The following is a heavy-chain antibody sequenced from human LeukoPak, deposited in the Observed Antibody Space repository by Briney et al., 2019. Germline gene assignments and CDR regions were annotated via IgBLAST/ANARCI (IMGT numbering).Heavy chain of an antibody. J-gene: IGHJ4*02. CDR3: ARAYYYDNSSHQSGY. D-gene: IGHD3-22*01. CDR1: GYTFTGYY. CDR2: INPNSGGT. Sequence: ASVKVSCKASGYTFTGYYMHWVRQAPGQRLEYMGWINPNSGGTEYAQKFQGRVTMTRDTSISTAYMELSRLSSDDTAVYYCARAYYYDNSSHQSGYWGQGTPVTVSS. V-gene: IGHV1-2*02.